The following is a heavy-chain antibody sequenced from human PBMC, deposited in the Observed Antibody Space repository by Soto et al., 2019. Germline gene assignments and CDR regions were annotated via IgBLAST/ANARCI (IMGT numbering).Heavy chain of an antibody. J-gene: IGHJ4*02. D-gene: IGHD2-8*01. CDR1: GGSISNFY. Sequence: SETLSLTCTVSGGSISNFYWSWIRQPPGKGLEWIGYISYSGNTNYNPSLKSRVSISVDTSKNQLSLNLTSVTAADTAVDYCARAPMVLSRSYFDSWGQGTPVTVSS. CDR2: ISYSGNT. V-gene: IGHV4-59*01. CDR3: ARAPMVLSRSYFDS.